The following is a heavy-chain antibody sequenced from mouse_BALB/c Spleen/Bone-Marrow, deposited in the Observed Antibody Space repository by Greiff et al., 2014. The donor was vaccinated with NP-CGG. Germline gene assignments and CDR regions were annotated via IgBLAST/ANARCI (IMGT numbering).Heavy chain of an antibody. J-gene: IGHJ1*01. CDR1: GFNIKDTY. D-gene: IGHD1-2*01. V-gene: IGHV14-3*02. Sequence: DVKLVESGAELVKPGASVKLSCTASGFNIKDTYMHWVKQRPEQGLEWIGRIDPANGNTKYDPKFQGKATITADTSSNTAYLQLSSLTSEDTAVYYGARGGTTDTWYFDVWGAGTTVTVSS. CDR2: IDPANGNT. CDR3: ARGGTTDTWYFDV.